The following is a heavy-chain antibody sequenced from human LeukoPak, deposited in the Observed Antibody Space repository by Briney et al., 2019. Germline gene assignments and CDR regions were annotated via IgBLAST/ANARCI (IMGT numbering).Heavy chain of an antibody. CDR2: INPNSGGT. Sequence: ASVKVSCKASGYTFTGYYMHWVRQAPGQGLEWMGWINPNSGGTNYAQKFQGRVTMTRDTSISTAYMELSRLRSDDTAVYYCATIMVRGVIITPFDYWGQGTLVTVSS. D-gene: IGHD3-10*01. CDR3: ATIMVRGVIITPFDY. CDR1: GYTFTGYY. J-gene: IGHJ4*02. V-gene: IGHV1-2*02.